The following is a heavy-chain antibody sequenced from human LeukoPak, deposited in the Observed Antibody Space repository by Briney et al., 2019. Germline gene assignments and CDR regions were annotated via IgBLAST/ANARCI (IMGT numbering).Heavy chain of an antibody. CDR1: GFTFSSYG. V-gene: IGHV3-30*02. J-gene: IGHJ5*02. D-gene: IGHD6-13*01. CDR2: IRYDGSNK. CDR3: ARAPYSSSWYSVWFDP. Sequence: GGSLRLSCAASGFTFSSYGMHWVRQAPGKGLEWVAFIRYDGSNKYYADSVKGRFTISRDNSKNTLYLQMNSLRAEDTAVYYCARAPYSSSWYSVWFDPWGQGTLVTVSS.